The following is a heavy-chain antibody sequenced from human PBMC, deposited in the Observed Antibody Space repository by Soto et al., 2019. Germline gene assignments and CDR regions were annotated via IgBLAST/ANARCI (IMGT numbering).Heavy chain of an antibody. CDR1: GGTMSSGGYS. J-gene: IGHJ4*02. D-gene: IGHD3-9*01. CDR3: ARHPGYYDILTGYTTYYFDS. Sequence: LSLTCAVSGGTMSSGGYSWSWIRQPPGKGLEWIGYIYHSGSTYYNPSLKSRVTISVDRSKNQFSLKLSSVTAADTAVYYCARHPGYYDILTGYTTYYFDSWGQGILVTVSS. V-gene: IGHV4-30-2*01. CDR2: IYHSGST.